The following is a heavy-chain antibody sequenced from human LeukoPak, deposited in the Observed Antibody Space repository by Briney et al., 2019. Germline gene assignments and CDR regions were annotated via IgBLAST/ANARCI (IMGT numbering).Heavy chain of an antibody. CDR1: GFTFSDYY. CDR3: AKTVGASTFYYYMDV. V-gene: IGHV3-11*04. Sequence: GGSLRLSCAASGFTFSDYYMSWIRQVPGKGLEWVSYISSTSGRIIYYADSVKGRFTISRDNSKNTVYLQMNSLRTEDTAVYYCAKTVGASTFYYYMDVWGKGTTVTVTS. J-gene: IGHJ6*03. CDR2: ISSTSGRII. D-gene: IGHD1-26*01.